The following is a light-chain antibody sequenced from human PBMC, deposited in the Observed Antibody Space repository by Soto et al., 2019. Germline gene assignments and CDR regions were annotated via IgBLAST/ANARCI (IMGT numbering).Light chain of an antibody. CDR1: QSISSN. J-gene: IGKJ1*01. V-gene: IGKV3-15*01. CDR3: QQRSSWPRT. Sequence: EIVMTQSPATLSVSPGERSTRSGLASQSISSNLAWYQQKPGQAHRLLIYDTSTRATGIPARFSGSGSGTDFTLTISGLEPEDFAVYYCQQRSSWPRTFGQGTKVEIK. CDR2: DTS.